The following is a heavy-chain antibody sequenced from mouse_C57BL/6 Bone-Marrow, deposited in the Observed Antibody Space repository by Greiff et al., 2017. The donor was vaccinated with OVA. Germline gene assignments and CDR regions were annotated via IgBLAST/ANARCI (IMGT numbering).Heavy chain of an antibody. J-gene: IGHJ2*01. CDR3: ARYSNYFDY. D-gene: IGHD2-5*01. CDR2: INPSTGGT. Sequence: VQLQQSGPELVKPGASVKISCKASGYSFTGYYMNWVKQSPEKSLGWIGEINPSTGGTTYNQKFKAKATLTVDKSSSTAYMQLKSLTSEDSAVYYCARYSNYFDYWGQGTTLTVSS. V-gene: IGHV1-42*01. CDR1: GYSFTGYY.